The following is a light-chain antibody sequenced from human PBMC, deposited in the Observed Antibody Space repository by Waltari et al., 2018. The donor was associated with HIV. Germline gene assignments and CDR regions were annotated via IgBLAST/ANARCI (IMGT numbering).Light chain of an antibody. CDR1: ASNIGTTYD. V-gene: IGLV1-40*01. J-gene: IGLJ1*01. CDR3: QSYDVALGGFYL. CDR2: GDY. Sequence: QSVLTQPPSVSGAPGQSITISCSGSASNIGTTYDVNWYQQFPGAAPKLLIFGDYNRPSGVPDRFSGSKSGTSASLAITGLQPEDEADYYCQSYDVALGGFYLFGTGTTVTVL.